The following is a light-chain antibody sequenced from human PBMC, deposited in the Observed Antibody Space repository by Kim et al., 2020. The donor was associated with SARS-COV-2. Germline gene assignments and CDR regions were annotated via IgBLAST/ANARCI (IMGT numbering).Light chain of an antibody. J-gene: IGKJ4*01. CDR3: QQRSNWLT. CDR2: DAY. Sequence: SLAPGERATRSCRASQSVSSYLAWYQQKPGQAPRLLIDDAYNRATVIPARFSGSGSGTDFTLTISSLEPEDFAVYYCQQRSNWLTFGGGTKVDIK. V-gene: IGKV3-11*01. CDR1: QSVSSY.